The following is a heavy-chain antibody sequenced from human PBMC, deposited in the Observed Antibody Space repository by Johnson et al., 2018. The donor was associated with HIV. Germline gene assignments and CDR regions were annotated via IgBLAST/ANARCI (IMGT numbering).Heavy chain of an antibody. D-gene: IGHD4-23*01. Sequence: VQLVESGGGLVQPGGSLRLSCAASGFTFSSYDMHWVRQATGKGLEWVSAIGPAGDTYYPGSVKGRFTISRDNSKNTLYLQMNSLRAEDTAVYYCAKESETYGGNIGFEHPFDIWGQGTMVTVSS. V-gene: IGHV3-13*01. CDR1: GFTFSSYD. J-gene: IGHJ3*02. CDR2: IGPAGDT. CDR3: AKESETYGGNIGFEHPFDI.